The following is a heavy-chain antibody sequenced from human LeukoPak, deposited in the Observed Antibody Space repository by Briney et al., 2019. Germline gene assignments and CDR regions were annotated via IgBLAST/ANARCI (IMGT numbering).Heavy chain of an antibody. CDR1: GYTLTELS. Sequence: ASVKVSCKVSGYTLTELSMHWVRQAPGKGLEWMGGFDPEDGETIYAQKFQGRVTMTEDTSTDTAYMELSSLRSEDTAVYYCATDLYRLAGLDYWGQGTLVTVSS. CDR2: FDPEDGET. J-gene: IGHJ4*02. V-gene: IGHV1-24*01. D-gene: IGHD6-19*01. CDR3: ATDLYRLAGLDY.